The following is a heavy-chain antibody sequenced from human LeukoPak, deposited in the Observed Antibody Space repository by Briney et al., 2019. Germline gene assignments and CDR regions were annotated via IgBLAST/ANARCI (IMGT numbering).Heavy chain of an antibody. CDR1: GFNFNKYL. D-gene: IGHD1-26*01. CDR2: ISDTGTST. J-gene: IGHJ4*02. V-gene: IGHV3-23*01. Sequence: GGSLRLSFAASGFNFNKYLMSWFGRAPGKGLEWVSGISDTGTSTYYADSVKGRFTISRDNSKNTLYFQMNSLRAEDTAVYYCARDHLELLDYWGQGTLVTVSS. CDR3: ARDHLELLDY.